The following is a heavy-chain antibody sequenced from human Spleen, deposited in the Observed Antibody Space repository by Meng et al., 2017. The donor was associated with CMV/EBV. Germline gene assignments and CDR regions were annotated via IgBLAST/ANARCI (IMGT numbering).Heavy chain of an antibody. CDR2: IYWDDDK. CDR1: GFSLSTSGVG. J-gene: IGHJ4*02. V-gene: IGHV2-5*02. CDR3: AHRLSSSTDPYFDY. D-gene: IGHD6-13*01. Sequence: QTTLKESGPTLVKPTQTLTLTGTFSGFSLSTSGVGVGWIRQPPGKALEWLALIYWDDDKRYSPSLKSRLTITKDTSKNQVVLTMTNMDPVDTATYYCAHRLSSSTDPYFDYWGQGTLVTVSS.